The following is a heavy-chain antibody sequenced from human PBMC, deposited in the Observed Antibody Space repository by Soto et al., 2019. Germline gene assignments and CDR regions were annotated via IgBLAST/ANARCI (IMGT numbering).Heavy chain of an antibody. J-gene: IGHJ4*02. Sequence: SPTLSLTCAISADSVSTNSAARHSIRHSPAGGRGWLGRTYDRCEWFNDYGVAVKSRITVDPDISKKQFSLQLDFVSSEDTAVYYCARGSLLRFLEWLFDYWGQGSLVTVSS. CDR1: ADSVSTNSAA. D-gene: IGHD3-3*01. V-gene: IGHV6-1*01. CDR3: ARGSLLRFLEWLFDY. CDR2: TYDRCEWFN.